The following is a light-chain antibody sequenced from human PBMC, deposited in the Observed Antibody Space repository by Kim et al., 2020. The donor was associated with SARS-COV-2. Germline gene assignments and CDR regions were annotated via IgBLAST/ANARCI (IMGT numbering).Light chain of an antibody. CDR1: QSVRSSY. CDR3: QQYGSSPYT. J-gene: IGKJ2*01. V-gene: IGKV3-20*01. Sequence: FSPGERATLSCRASQSVRSSYLAWFQQKPGQAPRLLIHGASSRATGIPDRFSGSGSGTDFTLTISRLEPEDFAVYYCQQYGSSPYTFGQGTKLEI. CDR2: GAS.